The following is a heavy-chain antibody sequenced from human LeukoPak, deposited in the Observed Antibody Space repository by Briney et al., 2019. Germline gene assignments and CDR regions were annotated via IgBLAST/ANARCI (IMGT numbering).Heavy chain of an antibody. CDR3: ARLLDNDSSGDPDTFDM. V-gene: IGHV4-59*11. CDR1: GGSISSHY. J-gene: IGHJ3*02. CDR2: IYYSGRT. D-gene: IGHD3-22*01. Sequence: SETLSFTCAVSGGSISSHYWSWIRQPPGKRLEWIGFIYYSGRTRYNPSLHSRVTISADTSKNHLSLKLTSVTAADTAVYYCARLLDNDSSGDPDTFDMWGQGIMVTVSS.